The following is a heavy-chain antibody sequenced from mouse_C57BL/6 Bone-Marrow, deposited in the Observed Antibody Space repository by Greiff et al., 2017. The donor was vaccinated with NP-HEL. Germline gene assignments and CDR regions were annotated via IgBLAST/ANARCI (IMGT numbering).Heavy chain of an antibody. D-gene: IGHD2-4*01. CDR1: GFTFSSYG. CDR2: ISSGGSYT. V-gene: IGHV5-6*01. J-gene: IGHJ3*01. Sequence: EVKLMESGGDLVKPGGSLKLSCAASGFTFSSYGMSWVRQTPDKRLEWVATISSGGSYTYYPDSVKGRFTITRDNAKNTLYLQMSSLKSEDTAVYYCASPYDYDVAWFAYWGQGTLVTVSA. CDR3: ASPYDYDVAWFAY.